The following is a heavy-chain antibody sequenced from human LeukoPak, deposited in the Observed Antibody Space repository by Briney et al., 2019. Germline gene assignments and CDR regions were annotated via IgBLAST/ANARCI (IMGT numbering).Heavy chain of an antibody. CDR2: ITPDGSRT. Sequence: GGSLRLSCAASGFTFRTYWMHWVRQAPGKGLVWVSRITPDGSRTDHADSVRGRFTISRDDAKNTLYLQMDSLRAEDTAVYYCAREPADFGDNWFDPWGQGTLVTVSS. CDR1: GFTFRTYW. J-gene: IGHJ5*02. CDR3: AREPADFGDNWFDP. D-gene: IGHD3-3*01. V-gene: IGHV3-74*01.